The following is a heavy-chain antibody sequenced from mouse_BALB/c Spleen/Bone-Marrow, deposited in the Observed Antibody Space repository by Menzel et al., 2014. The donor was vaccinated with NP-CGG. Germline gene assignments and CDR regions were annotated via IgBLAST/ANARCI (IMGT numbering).Heavy chain of an antibody. J-gene: IGHJ3*01. Sequence: VQLQQSGPELEKPGASVEISCQASGYSFTGYNINWVKQSNGKSLEWLGNIDPYYGGTSYNQKFKAKATLTVDRSSSTAYMQLKSLTSEDSAVYYCARRGSSGYWFAYWGQGTLVTVSA. CDR1: GYSFTGYN. D-gene: IGHD3-1*01. CDR2: IDPYYGGT. CDR3: ARRGSSGYWFAY. V-gene: IGHV1-39*01.